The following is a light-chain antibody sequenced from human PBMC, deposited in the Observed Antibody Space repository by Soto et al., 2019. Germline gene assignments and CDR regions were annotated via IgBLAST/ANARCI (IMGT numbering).Light chain of an antibody. J-gene: IGKJ1*01. CDR3: QQYNSYSQT. V-gene: IGKV3-20*01. Sequence: EIVLTQSPGALSLSPGERATLSCWASESVGDYLAWYQQKPGQAPRLLIYGATKRTSGTPDGFSGTGSETAFTLAISRLEPGDFAVYYCQQYNSYSQTFGQGTKVEIK. CDR1: ESVGDY. CDR2: GAT.